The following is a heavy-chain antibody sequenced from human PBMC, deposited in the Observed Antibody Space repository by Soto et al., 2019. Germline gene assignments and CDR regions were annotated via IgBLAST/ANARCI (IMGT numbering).Heavy chain of an antibody. CDR2: IDWDVDK. V-gene: IGHV2-70*01. D-gene: IGHD5-18*01. Sequence: CRASGLSLHKRGKCVSWIRQPSGKALEWLALIDWDVDKYYSTSLKTRLTISKDTSKNQVVLTMTNMDPVDTATYYYARIATGMGPSGTAVLVQGTSVPVSS. CDR3: ARIATGMGPSGTAV. CDR1: GLSLHKRGKC. J-gene: IGHJ6*02.